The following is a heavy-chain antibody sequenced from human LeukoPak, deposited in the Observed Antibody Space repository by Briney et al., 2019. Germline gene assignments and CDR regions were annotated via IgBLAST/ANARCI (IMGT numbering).Heavy chain of an antibody. V-gene: IGHV3-74*01. CDR3: VRDWGYDSSGYWQKYFDT. CDR2: INHDGSNT. J-gene: IGHJ4*02. CDR1: GFTFITFW. Sequence: PGGSLRLSCATSGFTFITFWIDWVRQAPGKGLVWVSRINHDGSNTNYADSVKGRFTISRDNVKNTVYLQMNSLRAEGTAVYYCVRDWGYDSSGYWQKYFDTWGQGTLVTVSS. D-gene: IGHD3-22*01.